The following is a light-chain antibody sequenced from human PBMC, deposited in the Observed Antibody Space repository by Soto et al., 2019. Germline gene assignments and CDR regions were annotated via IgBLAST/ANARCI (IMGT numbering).Light chain of an antibody. CDR2: DVS. CDR1: SSDVGDYNY. Sequence: QSALTQPRSVSGSPRQSVTISCTGTSSDVGDYNYVSWYQQYPGKAPKLVIYDVSKRPSGVPDRFSGSKSGNTASLTISGLQAEDEADYYCRSFAGSYTFWVFGGGTKVTVL. V-gene: IGLV2-11*01. CDR3: RSFAGSYTFWV. J-gene: IGLJ3*02.